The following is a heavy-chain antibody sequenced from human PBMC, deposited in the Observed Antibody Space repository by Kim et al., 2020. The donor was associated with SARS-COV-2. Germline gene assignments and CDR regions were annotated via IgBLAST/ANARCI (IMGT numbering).Heavy chain of an antibody. J-gene: IGHJ6*02. V-gene: IGHV3-9*01. CDR3: AKDKRMTTVTTRTRPYYYYYGMDV. CDR1: GFTFDDYA. CDR2: ISWNSGSI. Sequence: GGSLRLSCAASGFTFDDYAMHWVRQAPGKGLEWVSGISWNSGSIGYADSVKGRFTISRDNAKNSLYLQMNSLRAEDTALYYCAKDKRMTTVTTRTRPYYYYYGMDVWGQGTTVTVSS. D-gene: IGHD4-17*01.